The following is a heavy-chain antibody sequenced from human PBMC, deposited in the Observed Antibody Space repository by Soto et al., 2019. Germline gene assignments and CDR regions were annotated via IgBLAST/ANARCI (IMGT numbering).Heavy chain of an antibody. V-gene: IGHV3-21*01. Sequence: EVQLVESGGGLVKPGGSLRLSCAASGFTFSSYSMNWVRQAPGKGLEWVSFISSSSTYIYYADSVKGRFTISRDNAKNSLYLQMNSLRAEDTAVYYCARDFARFRDDSSGQVNYYYGIDVWGQGTTVTVSS. CDR2: ISSSSTYI. D-gene: IGHD3-22*01. CDR1: GFTFSSYS. J-gene: IGHJ6*02. CDR3: ARDFARFRDDSSGQVNYYYGIDV.